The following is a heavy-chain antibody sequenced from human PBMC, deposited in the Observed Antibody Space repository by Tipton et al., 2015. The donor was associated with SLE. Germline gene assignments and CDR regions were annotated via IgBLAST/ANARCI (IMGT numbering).Heavy chain of an antibody. CDR1: GGSISSYY. Sequence: TLSLTCTVSGGSISSYYWGWIRQPPGKGLEWIGSIYYSGSTYYNPSLKSRVTISVDTSKNQFSLKLSSVTAADTAVYYCARTDRLGELSFGEFDYWGQGTLVTVSS. CDR2: IYYSGST. D-gene: IGHD3-16*02. V-gene: IGHV4-39*07. J-gene: IGHJ4*02. CDR3: ARTDRLGELSFGEFDY.